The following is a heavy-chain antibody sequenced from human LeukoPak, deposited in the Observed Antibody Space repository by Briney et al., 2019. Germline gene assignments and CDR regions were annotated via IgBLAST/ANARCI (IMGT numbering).Heavy chain of an antibody. Sequence: GSLRLSCAASGFTFSSYEMNWVRQAPGKGLEWIGTVYYSGSTYYNPSLKSRVTISVDTSKNQFSLKLSSVTAADTAVYYCARNASSLGAGAFDIWGQGTMVTVSS. D-gene: IGHD2-2*01. V-gene: IGHV4-59*04. CDR2: VYYSGST. J-gene: IGHJ3*02. CDR3: ARNASSLGAGAFDI. CDR1: GFTFSSYE.